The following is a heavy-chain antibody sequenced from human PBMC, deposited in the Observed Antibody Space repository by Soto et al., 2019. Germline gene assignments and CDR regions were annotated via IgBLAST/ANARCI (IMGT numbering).Heavy chain of an antibody. D-gene: IGHD6-19*01. CDR2: INHSGST. CDR1: GGSFSGYY. J-gene: IGHJ4*02. V-gene: IGHV4-34*01. CDR3: RYSSGRPAPYYFDY. Sequence: KTSETLSLTCAVYGGSFSGYYWSWIRQPPGKGLEWIGEINHSGSTNYNPSLKSRVTISVDTSKNQFSLKLSSVTAADTAVYYCRYSSGRPAPYYFDYWGQGTLVTVSS.